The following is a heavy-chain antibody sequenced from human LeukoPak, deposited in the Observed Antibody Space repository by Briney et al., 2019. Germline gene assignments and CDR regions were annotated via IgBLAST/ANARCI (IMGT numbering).Heavy chain of an antibody. Sequence: GASVKVSCKASGYTFTGYYMHWVRQAPGQGLEWMGWINPNSGGTNYAQKFQGRVTMTRDTSISTAYMELSRLRSDDTAVYYCARDARIQLWSSSLVYSLDYWGQGTLVTVSS. CDR1: GYTFTGYY. CDR2: INPNSGGT. J-gene: IGHJ4*02. D-gene: IGHD5-18*01. CDR3: ARDARIQLWSSSLVYSLDY. V-gene: IGHV1-2*02.